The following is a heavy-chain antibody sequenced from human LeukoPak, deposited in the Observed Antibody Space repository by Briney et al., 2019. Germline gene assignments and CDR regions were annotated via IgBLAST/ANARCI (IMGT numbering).Heavy chain of an antibody. D-gene: IGHD1-1*01. CDR3: ARAEGTVNVFDS. CDR1: DGSMISYH. J-gene: IGHJ3*01. Sequence: PSETLSLTCSVSDGSMISYHWSWIRQPAGKGLEWIGRVYTTGSTDYNPSLMSRVTMSVDTSKNQFSLKLRSVTAADTAVYYCARAEGTVNVFDSWGQGTIVTVSS. V-gene: IGHV4-4*07. CDR2: VYTTGST.